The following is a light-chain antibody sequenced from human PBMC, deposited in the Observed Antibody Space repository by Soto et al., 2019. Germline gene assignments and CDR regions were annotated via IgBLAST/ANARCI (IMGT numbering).Light chain of an antibody. CDR1: QSVSSY. J-gene: IGKJ5*01. CDR2: DAS. CDR3: QRRTNWAIT. V-gene: IGKV3-11*01. Sequence: EIVLTQSPVTLSSSPGERATLSCRASQSVSSYLAWFQQKPGQAPRLIIYDASSRAPGIPGRFSGSGSGTDFTLTISSLEPEDFAVYYCQRRTNWAITFGQGTRLDIK.